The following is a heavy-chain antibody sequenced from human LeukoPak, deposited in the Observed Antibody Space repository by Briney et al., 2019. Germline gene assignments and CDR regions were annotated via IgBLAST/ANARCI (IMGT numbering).Heavy chain of an antibody. D-gene: IGHD2-21*02. V-gene: IGHV1-18*04. Sequence: ASVKVSCKASGYTFTGYYMHWVRQAPGQGLEWMGWISAYNGNTNYAQKLQGRVTMTTDTSTSTAYMELRSLRSDDTAVYYCARFVVVTAQIDYWGQGTLVTVSS. J-gene: IGHJ4*02. CDR1: GYTFTGYY. CDR2: ISAYNGNT. CDR3: ARFVVVTAQIDY.